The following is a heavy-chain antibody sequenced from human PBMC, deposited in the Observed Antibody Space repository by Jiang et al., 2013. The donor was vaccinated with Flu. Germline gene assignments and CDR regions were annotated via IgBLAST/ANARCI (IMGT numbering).Heavy chain of an antibody. Sequence: SGPGLVKPSETLSLTCAVSGYSISTGWYWGWIRQSPGKGLEWIGSVYHTGTTYYNPSLKSRVTISLDTSKNQFFLRLTSVTAADTAVYHCARANGIQFWSNWGLGTLVTASS. CDR2: VYHTGTT. CDR1: GYSISTGWY. V-gene: IGHV4-38-2*01. D-gene: IGHD5-18*01. CDR3: ARANGIQFWSN. J-gene: IGHJ4*02.